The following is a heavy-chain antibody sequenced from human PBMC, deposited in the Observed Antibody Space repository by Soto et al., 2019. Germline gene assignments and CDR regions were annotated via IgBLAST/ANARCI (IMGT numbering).Heavy chain of an antibody. Sequence: SDTLSLTWTVSGGSISSYYWSWIRQPPGKGLEWIGYIYYSGSTNYNPSLKSRVTISVDTSKNQFSLKLSSVTAADTAVYYCARSDGRYWGQGTLVTVSS. J-gene: IGHJ4*02. CDR3: ARSDGRY. CDR2: IYYSGST. CDR1: GGSISSYY. V-gene: IGHV4-59*01.